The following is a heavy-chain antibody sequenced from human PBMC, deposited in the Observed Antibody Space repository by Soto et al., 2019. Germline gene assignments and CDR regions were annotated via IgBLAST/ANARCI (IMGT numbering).Heavy chain of an antibody. CDR3: ARDLDPRGYYYYYGMDV. J-gene: IGHJ6*02. D-gene: IGHD3-10*01. V-gene: IGHV3-30-3*01. CDR2: ISYDGSNK. CDR1: GFTFSSYA. Sequence: QVQLVESGGGVVQPGRSLRLSCAASGFTFSSYAMHWVRQAPGKGLEWVAVISYDGSNKYYADSVKGRFTISRDNSKNTLYLQMNSLRAEDTAVYYCARDLDPRGYYYYYGMDVWGQGTTVTVSS.